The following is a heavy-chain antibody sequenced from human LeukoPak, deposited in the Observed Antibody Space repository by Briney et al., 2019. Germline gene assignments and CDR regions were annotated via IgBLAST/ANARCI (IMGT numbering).Heavy chain of an antibody. CDR1: GYTFTSYG. Sequence: ASVTVSCKASGYTFTSYGISWVRQAPGQGLEWMGWISAYNGNTNYAQKLQGRVTMTTDTSTSTAYMELRSLRSDDTAVYYCARDRPKYSSGWYGTYWYFDLWGRGTLVTVSS. D-gene: IGHD6-19*01. V-gene: IGHV1-18*01. CDR2: ISAYNGNT. J-gene: IGHJ2*01. CDR3: ARDRPKYSSGWYGTYWYFDL.